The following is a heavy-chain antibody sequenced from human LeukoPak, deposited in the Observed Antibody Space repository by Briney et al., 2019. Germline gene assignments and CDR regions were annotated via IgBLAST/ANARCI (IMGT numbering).Heavy chain of an antibody. J-gene: IGHJ6*02. CDR3: ARSSMVTGYYYYYGMDV. Sequence: GESLKISCKGSGYSFTSYWIGWVRQMPGKGLEWMGIIYPGDSDTRYSPSFQGQVTISADKSISTAYLQWGSLKASDTAMYYCARSSMVTGYYYYYGMDVWGQGTTVTVSS. D-gene: IGHD5-18*01. CDR2: IYPGDSDT. CDR1: GYSFTSYW. V-gene: IGHV5-51*01.